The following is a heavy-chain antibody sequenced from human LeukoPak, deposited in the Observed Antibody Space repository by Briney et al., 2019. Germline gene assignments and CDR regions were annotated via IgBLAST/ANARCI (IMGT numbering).Heavy chain of an antibody. J-gene: IGHJ4*02. D-gene: IGHD3-3*01. V-gene: IGHV4-4*07. Sequence: SETLSLTCTVPGGSISSYYWSWIRQPAGKGLEWIGRIYTSGSTNYNPSLKSRVTMSVDTSKNQFSLKLSSVTAADTAVYYCASEDSISYYDFWSGYLHWGQGTLVTVSS. CDR2: IYTSGST. CDR1: GGSISSYY. CDR3: ASEDSISYYDFWSGYLH.